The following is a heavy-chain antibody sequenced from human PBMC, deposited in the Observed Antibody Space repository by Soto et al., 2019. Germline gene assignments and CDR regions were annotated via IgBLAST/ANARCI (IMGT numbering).Heavy chain of an antibody. V-gene: IGHV1-58*01. D-gene: IGHD2-8*01. J-gene: IGHJ6*02. CDR1: GFTCTSSA. CDR2: IVVGSGNT. Sequence: SVKVSCKASGFTCTSSAVQCVLQARVQRREWIGCIVVGSGNTNYAQKFQERVTITRDMSTSTAYMELSSLRSEDTAVYYCAAGRGCTNGVCYTKLYYYYYYGIDVWGQGTTVTVS. CDR3: AAGRGCTNGVCYTKLYYYYYYGIDV.